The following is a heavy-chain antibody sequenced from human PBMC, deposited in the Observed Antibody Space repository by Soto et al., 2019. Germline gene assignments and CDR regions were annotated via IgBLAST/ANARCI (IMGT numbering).Heavy chain of an antibody. CDR2: IYWDDDK. J-gene: IGHJ4*02. V-gene: IGHV2-5*02. D-gene: IGHD2-15*01. CDR1: GFSLTTSDMG. CDR3: AHCVGGGNPCSLDS. Sequence: QITLKESGPTLVKPTQTLTLTCTFSGFSLTTSDMGVGWIRQPPGKALEWLALIYWDDDKRYSPSLKSRVTITKDPAKTKVVLTMTNMAPVDTATYYCAHCVGGGNPCSLDSWGQGTLATVSS.